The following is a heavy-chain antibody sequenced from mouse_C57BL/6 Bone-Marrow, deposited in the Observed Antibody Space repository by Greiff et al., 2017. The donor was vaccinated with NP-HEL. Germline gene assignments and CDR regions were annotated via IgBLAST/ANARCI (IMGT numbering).Heavy chain of an antibody. J-gene: IGHJ2*01. CDR2: ISSGGSYT. D-gene: IGHD2-1*01. V-gene: IGHV5-6*02. CDR1: GFTFSSYG. Sequence: DVMLVESGGDLVKPGGSLKLSCAASGFTFSSYGMSWVRQTPDKRLEWVATISSGGSYTYYPDSVKGRFTISRDNAKNTLYLQMSSLKSEDTAMYYCARHVYGNYDFDYWGQGTTLTVSS. CDR3: ARHVYGNYDFDY.